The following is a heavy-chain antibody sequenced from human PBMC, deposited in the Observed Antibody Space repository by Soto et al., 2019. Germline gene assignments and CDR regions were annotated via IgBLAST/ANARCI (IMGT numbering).Heavy chain of an antibody. V-gene: IGHV3-15*01. CDR1: GFTFSNAW. J-gene: IGHJ4*02. CDR3: TKDRGYRRSTLYFDY. D-gene: IGHD5-12*01. CDR2: IKSKTDGGTI. Sequence: EVQLVESGGGLVKPGGSLRLSCAASGFTFSNAWMTWVRQAPGKGLEWVGRIKSKTDGGTIDYAAPVKGRFTGSMDDSETTLYLQMNSLKTEHTAVYYCTKDRGYRRSTLYFDYWRQGTPVTVSS.